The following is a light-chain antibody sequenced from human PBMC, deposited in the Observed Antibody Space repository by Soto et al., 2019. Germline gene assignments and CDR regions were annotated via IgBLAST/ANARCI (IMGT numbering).Light chain of an antibody. J-gene: IGKJ1*01. V-gene: IGKV1-39*01. CDR1: QSISNH. CDR2: AAS. CDR3: QQSYSSPPT. Sequence: DIQMTQSPSSLSASVEDRVIITCRASQSISNHLNWYQQKPGKAPKLLIFAASSLQSGVPSRFSGSRSGPGFTLTISSLQPEDFATYYCQQSYSSPPTCGQGTKGDIK.